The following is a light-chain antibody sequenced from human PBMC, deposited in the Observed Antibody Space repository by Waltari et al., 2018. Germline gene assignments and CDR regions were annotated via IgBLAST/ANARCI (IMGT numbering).Light chain of an antibody. V-gene: IGKV3-11*01. Sequence: EIVLTQSPATLSLSPGERATPSCRASESVSSYLAWYQQKPGQAPRLLIYGASNRATGVPARFSGSGSGTDFTLTISSLEPEDFAVYYCQQRSNWLTFGGGTKVEIK. CDR2: GAS. CDR1: ESVSSY. J-gene: IGKJ4*01. CDR3: QQRSNWLT.